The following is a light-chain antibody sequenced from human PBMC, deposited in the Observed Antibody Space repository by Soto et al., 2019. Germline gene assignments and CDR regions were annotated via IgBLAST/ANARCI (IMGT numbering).Light chain of an antibody. CDR1: SSDIGAYNF. CDR2: DVN. V-gene: IGLV2-14*03. J-gene: IGLJ2*01. CDR3: TSCTTSTTMI. Sequence: QSALTQPASVSGSPGQSITISCTGTSSDIGAYNFVSWYQQHPGKAPKLMLYDVNIRPSGVSNRFFGSKSGNTASLTISGLQAEDEADYYCTSCTTSTTMIFGGGTKVTVL.